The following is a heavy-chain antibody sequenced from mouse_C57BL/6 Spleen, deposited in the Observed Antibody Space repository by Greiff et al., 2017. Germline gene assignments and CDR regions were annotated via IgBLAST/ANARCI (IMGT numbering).Heavy chain of an antibody. CDR2: IYPRSGNT. D-gene: IGHD2-4*01. CDR1: GYTFTSYG. V-gene: IGHV1-81*01. J-gene: IGHJ4*01. CDR3: ARPGDYDYDGESMDY. Sequence: VQLQQSGAELARPGASVKLSCKASGYTFTSYGISWVKQRTGQGLEWIGEIYPRSGNTYYNEKFKGKATLTADKSSSTAYMELRSLTSEDSAVYFCARPGDYDYDGESMDYWGQGTSVTVSS.